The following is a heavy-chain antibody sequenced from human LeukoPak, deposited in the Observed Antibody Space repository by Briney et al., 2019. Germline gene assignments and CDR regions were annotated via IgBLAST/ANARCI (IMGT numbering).Heavy chain of an antibody. CDR2: ISYDGSNK. J-gene: IGHJ3*02. V-gene: IGHV3-30-3*01. D-gene: IGHD5-18*01. Sequence: GRSLRLSCAASGFTFSSYAMHWVRQAPGKGLEWVAVISYDGSNKYYADSVKGRFTISRDNSKNTLYLQMNSLRAEDTAVYYCARDLDTAMAYDAFDIWGQGTMVTVSS. CDR3: ARDLDTAMAYDAFDI. CDR1: GFTFSSYA.